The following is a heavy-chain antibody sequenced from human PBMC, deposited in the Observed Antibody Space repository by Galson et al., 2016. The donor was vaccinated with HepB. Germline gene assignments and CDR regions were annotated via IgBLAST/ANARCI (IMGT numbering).Heavy chain of an antibody. Sequence: SLRLSCAASGFIFKNHATNWVRQAPGEGLEWVAVISFDGSNKNYADSVKGRFTISRDNSKNTLYLQMNSLRAEDTAVYYCASLVGARRPDAFDIWGQGTMVTVSS. CDR2: ISFDGSNK. J-gene: IGHJ3*02. CDR1: GFIFKNHA. V-gene: IGHV3-30-3*02. D-gene: IGHD1-26*01. CDR3: ASLVGARRPDAFDI.